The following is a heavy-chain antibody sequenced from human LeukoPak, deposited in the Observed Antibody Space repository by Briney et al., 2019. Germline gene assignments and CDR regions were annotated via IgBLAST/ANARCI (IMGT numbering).Heavy chain of an antibody. D-gene: IGHD1-26*01. J-gene: IGHJ5*02. CDR3: ARHPYSGSYFRNNWFDP. CDR2: ISHSGSS. CDR1: GGPFRGFF. V-gene: IGHV4-34*10. Sequence: PSETLSLTCAVYGGPFRGFFWSWIRQAPGKGLEWIGEISHSGSSNYNPSLKSRITISVDTSKSQFSLRLTSVIAADTAVYYCARHPYSGSYFRNNWFDPWGQGTLVTVSS.